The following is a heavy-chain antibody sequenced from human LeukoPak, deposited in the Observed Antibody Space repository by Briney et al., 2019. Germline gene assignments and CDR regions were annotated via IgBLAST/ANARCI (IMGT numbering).Heavy chain of an antibody. CDR2: INPKSGDT. CDR1: GYTFTSYY. CDR3: ASRPDRTLLPFFDY. V-gene: IGHV1-2*02. J-gene: IGHJ4*02. Sequence: ASVRVSCKASGYTFTSYYMHWVRQAPGQGLEWMGWINPKSGDTKYAPKFQGRVTRTGDTSVSTVYMEVSRLKSDDTAVYYCASRPDRTLLPFFDYWGKGTLVT. D-gene: IGHD5/OR15-5a*01.